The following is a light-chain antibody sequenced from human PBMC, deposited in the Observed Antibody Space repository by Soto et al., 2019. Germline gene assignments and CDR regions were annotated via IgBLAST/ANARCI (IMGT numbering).Light chain of an antibody. Sequence: EVVMTQSPATLSVSPWERATLSCRASQSVSSSYLAWYQQKPGQAPRLLIYGASSRATGIPDRFSGSGSGTDFTLTISRLEPEDFAVYYCQQYGSSPDTFGQGTRLEIK. CDR2: GAS. CDR1: QSVSSSY. J-gene: IGKJ5*01. CDR3: QQYGSSPDT. V-gene: IGKV3-20*01.